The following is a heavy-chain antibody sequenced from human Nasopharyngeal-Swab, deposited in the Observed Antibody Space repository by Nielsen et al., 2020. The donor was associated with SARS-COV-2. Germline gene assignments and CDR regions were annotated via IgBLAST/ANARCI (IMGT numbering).Heavy chain of an antibody. V-gene: IGHV3-23*01. Sequence: GESLKISCAASGFTFSSYAMRWVRQAQGKGLEWVSGISLSGGGTYYADSVKGRFTISRDNSKDTLNLQMHSLRAEDTAVYYCAKGRTYCSGTSCFSFDSWGQGTMVTVSS. D-gene: IGHD2-2*01. J-gene: IGHJ4*02. CDR3: AKGRTYCSGTSCFSFDS. CDR1: GFTFSSYA. CDR2: ISLSGGGT.